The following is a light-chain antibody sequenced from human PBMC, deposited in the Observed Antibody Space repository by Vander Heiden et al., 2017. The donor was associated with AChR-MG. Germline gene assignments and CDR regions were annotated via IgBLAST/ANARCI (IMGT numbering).Light chain of an antibody. Sequence: QSVLTQPPSVSWTTGQSVTISCSGDSPTIVRNTVSRYQHLPRPAPTVVIYNDKRRPTAAPYRFSGSKSGTSASLAMSGVHAEDEGDYHCTVCDAILNAVIFGGGTKLTVL. CDR2: NDK. CDR3: TVCDAILNAVI. J-gene: IGLJ2*01. CDR1: SPTIVRNT. V-gene: IGLV1-44*01.